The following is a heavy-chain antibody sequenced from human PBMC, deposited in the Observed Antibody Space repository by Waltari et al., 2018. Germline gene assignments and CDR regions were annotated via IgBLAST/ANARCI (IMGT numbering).Heavy chain of an antibody. Sequence: QVQLQESGPGVVKPSGTLSLTCAVSGGSISSSNWWSWVRQYPGNGLEWIGEIFHSGSTNYNPALKSRVTISLDKSKNQFSLRLSSVTAADTAVYYCARDITAMVRGVLKTFDIWGQGTMVTVSS. CDR1: GGSISSSNW. CDR2: IFHSGST. J-gene: IGHJ3*02. V-gene: IGHV4-4*02. CDR3: ARDITAMVRGVLKTFDI. D-gene: IGHD3-10*01.